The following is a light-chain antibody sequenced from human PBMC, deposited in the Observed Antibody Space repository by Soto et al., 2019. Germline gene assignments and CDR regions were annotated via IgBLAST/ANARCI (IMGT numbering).Light chain of an antibody. CDR3: QQYNDWPLT. CDR2: GAF. J-gene: IGKJ1*01. Sequence: EIVLTQSPGALSLSPGERVTLSCRASQSVSSNLAWYQQKPGQAPSLLLYGAFTRATGIPARFRGTGSGTEVTLTISSLESEDFALYYCQQYNDWPLTFGQGTKVDI. CDR1: QSVSSN. V-gene: IGKV3-15*01.